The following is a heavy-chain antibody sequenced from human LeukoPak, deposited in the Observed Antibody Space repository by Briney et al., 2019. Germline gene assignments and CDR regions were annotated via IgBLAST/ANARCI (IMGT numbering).Heavy chain of an antibody. CDR1: GFTFSSYS. CDR3: ARLGDLDAFDI. CDR2: IRSSSSYI. J-gene: IGHJ3*02. D-gene: IGHD3-16*01. Sequence: GGSLRLSCAASGFTFSSYSMNWVRQAPGKGLEWVSSIRSSSSYIYYADSVKGRFTISRDNAKNSLYLQMNSLRAEDTAVYYCARLGDLDAFDIWGQGTMVTVSS. V-gene: IGHV3-21*01.